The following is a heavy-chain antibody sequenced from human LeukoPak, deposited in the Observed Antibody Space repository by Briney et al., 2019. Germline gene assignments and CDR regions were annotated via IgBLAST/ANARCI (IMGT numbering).Heavy chain of an antibody. CDR1: GGSISSSSYY. Sequence: SETLSLTCTVSGGSISSSSYYWGWIRQPPGKGLEWIGSIYYSGSTYCNPSLKSRVTISVDTSKNQFSLKLSSVTAADTAVYYCAREAPDCSSTSCFSSAFDYWGQGTLVTVSS. J-gene: IGHJ4*02. CDR2: IYYSGST. V-gene: IGHV4-39*07. CDR3: AREAPDCSSTSCFSSAFDY. D-gene: IGHD2-2*01.